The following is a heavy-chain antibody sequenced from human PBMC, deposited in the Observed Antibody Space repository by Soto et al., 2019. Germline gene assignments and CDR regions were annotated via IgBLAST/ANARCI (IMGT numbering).Heavy chain of an antibody. D-gene: IGHD3-16*01. CDR2: IIPIFGTA. Sequence: QVQLVQSGAEVKKPGSSVKVSCKASGGTFSSYSINWVRQAPGQGLEWMGGIIPIFGTANYAQKFQGRVTLTADESTSTAHMELSGLRNEDTAVYYCARPFQSWPGGWYFDLWGRGTLVTVSS. V-gene: IGHV1-69*01. J-gene: IGHJ2*01. CDR3: ARPFQSWPGGWYFDL. CDR1: GGTFSSYS.